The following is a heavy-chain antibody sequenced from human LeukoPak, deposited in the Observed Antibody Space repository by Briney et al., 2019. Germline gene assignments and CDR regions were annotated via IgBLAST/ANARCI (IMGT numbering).Heavy chain of an antibody. D-gene: IGHD3-22*01. CDR2: IYNSGST. V-gene: IGHV4-31*11. Sequence: PSETLSLTCAVYGGSVSGYYWSWIRQHPGKGLEWIGSIYNSGSTYYNPSLKSRLKISADTSKNQFSLKLSSVTVADTAVYYCARDMGPYYYDSSGLSWGQGNLVTVSS. CDR3: ARDMGPYYYDSSGLS. CDR1: GGSVSGYY. J-gene: IGHJ5*02.